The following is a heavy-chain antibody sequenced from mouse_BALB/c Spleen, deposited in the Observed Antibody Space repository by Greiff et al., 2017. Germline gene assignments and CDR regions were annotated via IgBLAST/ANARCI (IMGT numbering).Heavy chain of an antibody. J-gene: IGHJ3*01. CDR1: GYTFTSYN. CDR2: IYPGNGDT. Sequence: QVQLKQPGAELVKPGASVKMSCKASGYTFTSYNMHWVKQTPGQGLEWIGAIYPGNGDTSYNQKFKGKATLTADKSSSTAYMQLSSLTSEDSAVYYCARDGYYEPWFAYWGQGTLVTVSA. D-gene: IGHD2-3*01. V-gene: IGHV1-12*01. CDR3: ARDGYYEPWFAY.